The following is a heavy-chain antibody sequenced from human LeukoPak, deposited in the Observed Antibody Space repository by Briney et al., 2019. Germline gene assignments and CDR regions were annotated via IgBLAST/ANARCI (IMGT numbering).Heavy chain of an antibody. Sequence: GASVTVSCKASGGTFSSYAISWVRQAPGQGLEWMGGIIPIFGTANYAQKFQGRVTITADESTSTAYMELSSLRSEDTAVYYCATFYDSSGVNYYYGMDVWGQGTTVTVSS. V-gene: IGHV1-69*13. J-gene: IGHJ6*02. CDR3: ATFYDSSGVNYYYGMDV. CDR1: GGTFSSYA. D-gene: IGHD3-22*01. CDR2: IIPIFGTA.